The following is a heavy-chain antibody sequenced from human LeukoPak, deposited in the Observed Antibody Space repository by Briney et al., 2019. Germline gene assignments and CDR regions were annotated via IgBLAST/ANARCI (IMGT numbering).Heavy chain of an antibody. CDR3: ARESRSGYYLNWFDP. Sequence: GASVKVSCKASGYTFTSYGISWVRQAPGQGLEWMGWISAYSGNTNYAQKLQGRVTMTTDTSTSTAYMELRSLRSDDTAVYYCARESRSGYYLNWFDPWGQGTLVTVSS. V-gene: IGHV1-18*01. J-gene: IGHJ5*02. CDR1: GYTFTSYG. D-gene: IGHD3-22*01. CDR2: ISAYSGNT.